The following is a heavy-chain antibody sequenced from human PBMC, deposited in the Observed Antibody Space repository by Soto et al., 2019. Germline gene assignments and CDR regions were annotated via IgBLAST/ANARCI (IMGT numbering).Heavy chain of an antibody. D-gene: IGHD6-13*01. CDR2: IYPGDSDT. CDR3: ARPPGIAAAGTGAFDI. J-gene: IGHJ3*02. V-gene: IGHV5-51*01. Sequence: GESLKISCKGSGYSFTSYWIGWVRQMPGKGLEWMGIIYPGDSDTRYSPSFQGQVTISADKSISTAYLQWSSLKASDTAMYYCARPPGIAAAGTGAFDIWGQGTMVTVSS. CDR1: GYSFTSYW.